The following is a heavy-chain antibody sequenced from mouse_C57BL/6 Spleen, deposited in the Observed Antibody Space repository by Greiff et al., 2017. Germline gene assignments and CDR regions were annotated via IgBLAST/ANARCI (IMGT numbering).Heavy chain of an antibody. D-gene: IGHD2-4*01. V-gene: IGHV1-54*01. J-gene: IGHJ3*01. Sequence: VQLQESGAELVRPGTSVKVSCKASGYAFTNYLIAWVKQRPGQGLEWIGVINPGSGGTNYNEKFKGKATLTADKSSSTAYMQLSSLTSEDSAVYFCARGGIYYDYDEVAYWGQGTLVTVSA. CDR2: INPGSGGT. CDR3: ARGGIYYDYDEVAY. CDR1: GYAFTNYL.